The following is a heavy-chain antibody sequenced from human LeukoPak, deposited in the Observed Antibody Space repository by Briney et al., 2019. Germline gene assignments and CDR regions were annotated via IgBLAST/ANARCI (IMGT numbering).Heavy chain of an antibody. CDR3: AREGVPAAFDI. Sequence: GGSLRLSCAASGFTFSSYSRNWVPQPPGKGRVWLSSFRSDNGNRDYADSVKGRFTISRDNAKNSLYLQMNSLRAEDTAVYYCAREGVPAAFDIWGQGTMVTVSS. D-gene: IGHD2-2*01. CDR2: FRSDNGNR. J-gene: IGHJ3*02. V-gene: IGHV3-21*01. CDR1: GFTFSSYS.